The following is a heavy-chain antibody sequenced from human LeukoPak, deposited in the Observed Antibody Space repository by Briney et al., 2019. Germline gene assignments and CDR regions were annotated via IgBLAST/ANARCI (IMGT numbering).Heavy chain of an antibody. Sequence: GGSLRLSCAASGFTVSSNYMSWVRQAPGKGLEWVSVIYSGGSTYYADSVKGRFAISRDNSKNTLYLQMNSLRAEDTAVYYCARGAVLRSPYGMDVWGQGTTVTVSS. D-gene: IGHD3-3*01. CDR2: IYSGGST. CDR1: GFTVSSNY. CDR3: ARGAVLRSPYGMDV. V-gene: IGHV3-53*01. J-gene: IGHJ6*02.